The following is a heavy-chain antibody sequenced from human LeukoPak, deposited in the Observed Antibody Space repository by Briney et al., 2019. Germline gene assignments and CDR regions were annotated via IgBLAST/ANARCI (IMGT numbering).Heavy chain of an antibody. CDR2: INHSGST. Sequence: SETLSLTCAVYGGSFSGYYWSWIRQPPGKGLEWIGEINHSGSTNYNPPLKSRVTISVDTSKNQFSLKLSSVTAADTAVYYCARPSRRVVVTLAGGWFDPWGQGTLVTVSS. CDR3: ARPSRRVVVTLAGGWFDP. V-gene: IGHV4-34*01. J-gene: IGHJ5*02. CDR1: GGSFSGYY. D-gene: IGHD3-22*01.